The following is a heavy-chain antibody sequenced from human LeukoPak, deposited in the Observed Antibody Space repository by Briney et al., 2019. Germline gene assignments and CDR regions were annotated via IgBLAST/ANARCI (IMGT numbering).Heavy chain of an antibody. V-gene: IGHV3-48*04. CDR3: VREVGRPKTFYFDS. Sequence: GGSLRLSCIASGFVFSRDNMNWVRRAPGKGLEWVAHVSEAIYYADSVQGRFTISRDNAKNSLYLQMSNLRAEDTAMYYCVREVGRPKTFYFDSWGRGTPVTVSS. CDR1: GFVFSRDN. J-gene: IGHJ4*02. CDR2: VSEAI. D-gene: IGHD3-16*01.